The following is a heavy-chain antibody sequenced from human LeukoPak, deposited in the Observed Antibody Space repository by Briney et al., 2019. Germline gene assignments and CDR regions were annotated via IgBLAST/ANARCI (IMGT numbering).Heavy chain of an antibody. CDR2: ISYDGSNK. CDR3: ARDLEDLADY. Sequence: GGSLRLSCAASGFTFSSYAMHWVRQARGKGLEWVAVISYDGSNKYYADSAKGRFTISRDNSKNTLYLQMNSLRAGDTAVYYCARDLEDLADYWGQGTLVTVSS. V-gene: IGHV3-30-3*01. CDR1: GFTFSSYA. D-gene: IGHD2-15*01. J-gene: IGHJ4*02.